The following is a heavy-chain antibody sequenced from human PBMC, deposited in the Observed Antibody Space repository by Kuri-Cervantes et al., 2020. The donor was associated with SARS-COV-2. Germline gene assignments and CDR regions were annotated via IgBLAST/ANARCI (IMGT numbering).Heavy chain of an antibody. CDR1: GFTFSSYA. D-gene: IGHD3-10*01. V-gene: IGHV3-23*01. Sequence: GESLKISCAASGFTFSSYAMSWVRQAPGKGLEWVSAISGSGGSTYYADSVKGRFTISRDNSKNTLYLQMNSLRAEDTAVYYCARGTNLYYGSGSYPAPYYYYGMDVWGQGTTVTVSS. J-gene: IGHJ6*02. CDR3: ARGTNLYYGSGSYPAPYYYYGMDV. CDR2: ISGSGGST.